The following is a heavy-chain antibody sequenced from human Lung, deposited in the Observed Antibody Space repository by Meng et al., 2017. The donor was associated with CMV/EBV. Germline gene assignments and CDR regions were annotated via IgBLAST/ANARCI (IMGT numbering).Heavy chain of an antibody. CDR2: ISSDGIKK. D-gene: IGHD3/OR15-3a*01. CDR1: GFTFRSFA. V-gene: IGHV3-30*14. CDR3: ARERDYDSWSPFSAGHPESVDV. Sequence: SXKISXAASGFTFRSFAMQWVRQAPGKGLDWVSVISSDGIKKYYADSVKGRISISRDNYKNSLYLQVSSLRAEDTAIYYCARERDYDSWSPFSAGHPESVDVWGQGXTVTVSS. J-gene: IGHJ6*02.